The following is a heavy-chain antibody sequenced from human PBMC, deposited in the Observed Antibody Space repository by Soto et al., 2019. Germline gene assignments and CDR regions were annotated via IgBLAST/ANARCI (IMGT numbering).Heavy chain of an antibody. J-gene: IGHJ5*02. D-gene: IGHD2-2*01. CDR3: ARGSKYQLLWVGWFDP. CDR1: GGSISSYY. V-gene: IGHV4-59*01. Sequence: SETLSLTCTVSGGSISSYYWSWIRQPPGKGLEWIGYIYYSGITNYNPSLKSRVTISVDTSNNQFSLKLSSVTAADTAVYYCARGSKYQLLWVGWFDPWGQGTLVTVSS. CDR2: IYYSGIT.